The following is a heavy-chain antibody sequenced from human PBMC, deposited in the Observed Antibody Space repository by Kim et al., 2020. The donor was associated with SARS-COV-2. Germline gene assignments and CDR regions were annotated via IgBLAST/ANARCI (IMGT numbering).Heavy chain of an antibody. CDR1: GFTFSSYS. CDR2: ISSSSSTI. J-gene: IGHJ6*02. V-gene: IGHV3-48*04. Sequence: GGSLRLSCAASGFTFSSYSMNWVRQAPGKGLEWVSYISSSSSTIYYADSVKGRFTISRDNAKNSLYLQMNSLRAEDTAVYYCARDDSSGYKDYYYGMDVWGQGTTVTVSS. CDR3: ARDDSSGYKDYYYGMDV. D-gene: IGHD3-22*01.